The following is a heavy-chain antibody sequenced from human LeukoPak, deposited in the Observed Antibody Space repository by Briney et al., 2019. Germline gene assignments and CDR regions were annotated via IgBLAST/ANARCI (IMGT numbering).Heavy chain of an antibody. CDR2: TSYDGSIK. J-gene: IGHJ3*02. Sequence: GGSLRLSCAASGFTFSSYAMHWVRQAPGKGLEWVAVTSYDGSIKKYADSVKGRFTISRDNSKDTLFLQMNSLRPEDTALYYCAREITIFGVVIQRYDAFDIWGQGTMVTVSS. CDR3: AREITIFGVVIQRYDAFDI. CDR1: GFTFSSYA. V-gene: IGHV3-30-3*01. D-gene: IGHD3-3*01.